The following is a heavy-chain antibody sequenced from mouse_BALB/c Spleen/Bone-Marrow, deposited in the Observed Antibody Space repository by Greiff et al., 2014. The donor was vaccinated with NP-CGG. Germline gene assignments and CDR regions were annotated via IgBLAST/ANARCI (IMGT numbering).Heavy chain of an antibody. D-gene: IGHD2-4*01. CDR1: GFTFSSYA. V-gene: IGHV5-9-3*01. CDR2: ISSGGSYT. Sequence: VQLKESGGGLVKPGGSLKLSCAASGFTFSSYAMSWVRQTPKKRLEWVATISSGGSYTYYPDSVKGRFTISRDNAKNTLYLQMSSLRSEDTAMYYCARHGITRLLDYWGQGTTLTVSS. CDR3: ARHGITRLLDY. J-gene: IGHJ2*01.